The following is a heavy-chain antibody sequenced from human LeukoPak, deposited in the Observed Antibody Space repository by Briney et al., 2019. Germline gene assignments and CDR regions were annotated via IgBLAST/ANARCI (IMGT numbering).Heavy chain of an antibody. CDR3: ATDFYDST. CDR2: IRSNSDGGTI. CDR1: GFTFSNAW. J-gene: IGHJ5*02. V-gene: IGHV3-15*07. D-gene: IGHD3-22*01. Sequence: GGSLRLSCATSGFTFSNAWMNWVHQAPGKELEWVGRIRSNSDGGTIDYAAPVKGRFTLSRDDSKTTLYLQMNSLQTEDTAVYYCATDFYDSTWGQGTLVTVSS.